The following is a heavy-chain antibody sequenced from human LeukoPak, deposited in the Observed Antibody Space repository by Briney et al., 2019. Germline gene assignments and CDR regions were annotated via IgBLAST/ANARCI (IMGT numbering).Heavy chain of an antibody. CDR3: ARDVGTALVTGDY. Sequence: SGTLSLTCGVSGGSISSNNWWSWVRQPPGQGLEWIGEIYHSGSANYNPSLKSRVTISVDKSKNQLSLKLISVTAADTAVYYCARDVGTALVTGDYWGHGTLVTVSS. D-gene: IGHD5-18*01. CDR2: IYHSGSA. CDR1: GGSISSNNW. J-gene: IGHJ4*01. V-gene: IGHV4-4*02.